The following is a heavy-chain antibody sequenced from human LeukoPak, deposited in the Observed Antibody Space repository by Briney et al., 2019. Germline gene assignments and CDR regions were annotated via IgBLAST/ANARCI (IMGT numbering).Heavy chain of an antibody. J-gene: IGHJ4*02. CDR2: MSYDGSNK. V-gene: IGHV3-30-3*01. Sequence: GGSLRLSCAASGFTFSSYAMHWVRQAPGKGLEWVAVMSYDGSNKYYADSVKGRFTISRDNSKNTLYLQMNSLRAEDTAVYYCARESLAYYYDSSGYSFDYWGRGTLVTVSS. CDR3: ARESLAYYYDSSGYSFDY. CDR1: GFTFSSYA. D-gene: IGHD3-22*01.